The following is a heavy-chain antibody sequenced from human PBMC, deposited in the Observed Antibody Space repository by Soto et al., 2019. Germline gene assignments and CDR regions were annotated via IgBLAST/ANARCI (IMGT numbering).Heavy chain of an antibody. V-gene: IGHV3-23*01. Sequence: EVQLLESGGGLVQPGGSLRLSCAASGFTFSSYAMSWVRQAPGKGLEWVSAISDSGGSTYYADSVKGRFTISRDNSKNTLYLQMNSLRAEDTAVYYWANRDTSMVTRYYYGMDVWGQGTRVTVSS. CDR1: GFTFSSYA. CDR2: ISDSGGST. CDR3: ANRDTSMVTRYYYGMDV. J-gene: IGHJ6*02. D-gene: IGHD5-18*01.